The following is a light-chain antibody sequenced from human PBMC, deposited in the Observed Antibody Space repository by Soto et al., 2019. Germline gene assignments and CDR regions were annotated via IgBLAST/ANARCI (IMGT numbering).Light chain of an antibody. CDR2: DAS. CDR1: QSVSRN. J-gene: IGKJ2*01. CDR3: HQYNNWPLYT. V-gene: IGKV3-15*01. Sequence: EIVMTQSPATLSVSPGERATLSCRASQSVSRNLAWYQQRPGRAPRLLICDASTRATDIPARFSGSGSGTEFTLTINSLQSEDFAVYYCHQYNNWPLYTFGQGTKLEIK.